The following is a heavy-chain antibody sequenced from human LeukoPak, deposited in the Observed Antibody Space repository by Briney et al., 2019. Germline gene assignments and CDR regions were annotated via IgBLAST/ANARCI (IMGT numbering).Heavy chain of an antibody. Sequence: ASVKVSCKASGYTLISYGISWVRQAPGQGLEWMGWISAYNGNTNYAQKLQGRVTMTTATSTSTAYMELRSLRSDDTAVYYCARSSAGQQLVPHWFDPWGQGTLVTVSS. V-gene: IGHV1-18*01. CDR3: ARSSAGQQLVPHWFDP. D-gene: IGHD6-13*01. CDR2: ISAYNGNT. CDR1: GYTLISYG. J-gene: IGHJ5*02.